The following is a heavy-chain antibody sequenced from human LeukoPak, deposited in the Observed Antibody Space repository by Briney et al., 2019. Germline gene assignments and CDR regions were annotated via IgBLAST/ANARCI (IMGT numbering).Heavy chain of an antibody. CDR1: GFTFSNYW. Sequence: PGGSLRLSCAASGFTFSNYWMHRVRQAPGEGLVWVARITSDGSSASHADSVKGRFTISRDNAKNTLYLQMNSLRAEDTAVYYCARDYAVGESFDIWGQGTLVTVSS. CDR3: ARDYAVGESFDI. V-gene: IGHV3-74*01. D-gene: IGHD3-16*01. CDR2: ITSDGSSA. J-gene: IGHJ3*02.